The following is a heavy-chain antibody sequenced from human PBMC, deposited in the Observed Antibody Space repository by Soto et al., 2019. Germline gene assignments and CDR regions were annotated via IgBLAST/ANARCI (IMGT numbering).Heavy chain of an antibody. D-gene: IGHD4-17*01. V-gene: IGHV3-33*01. J-gene: IGHJ6*02. CDR1: GFTFSSYG. Sequence: GGSLRLSCAASGFTFSSYGMHWVRQAPGKGLEWVAVIWYDGSNKYYADSVKGRFTISRDNSKNTLYLQMNSLRAEDTAVYYCARDGGDHYGDYTYYYYYYGMDVWGQGTTVTVSS. CDR2: IWYDGSNK. CDR3: ARDGGDHYGDYTYYYYYYGMDV.